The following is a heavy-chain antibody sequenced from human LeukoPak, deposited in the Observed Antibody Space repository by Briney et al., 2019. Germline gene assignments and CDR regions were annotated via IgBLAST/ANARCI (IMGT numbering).Heavy chain of an antibody. D-gene: IGHD6-13*01. CDR3: AEVDRMRIYLSIAAASYYFDY. CDR2: ISGSGGST. CDR1: GFTFSSYA. V-gene: IGHV3-23*01. J-gene: IGHJ4*02. Sequence: PGGSLRLSCAASGFTFSSYAMSWVRQAPGKGLEWVSAISGSGGSTYYADSVKGRFTISRDNSKNTLYLQMNSLRAEDTAVYYCAEVDRMRIYLSIAAASYYFDYWGQGTLVTVSS.